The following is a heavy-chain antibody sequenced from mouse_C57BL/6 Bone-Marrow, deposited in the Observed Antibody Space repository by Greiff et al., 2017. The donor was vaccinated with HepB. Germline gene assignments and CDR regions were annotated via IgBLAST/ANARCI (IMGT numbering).Heavy chain of an antibody. CDR1: GYTFTDYY. Sequence: EVQLQQSGPVLVKPGASVKMSCKASGYTFTDYYMNWVKQSHGKSLEWIGVINPYNGGTSYNQKFKGKATLTVDKSSSTAYMELNSLTSEDSAVYYCARYYGSSNWYFDVWGTGTTVTVSS. CDR2: INPYNGGT. V-gene: IGHV1-19*01. CDR3: ARYYGSSNWYFDV. J-gene: IGHJ1*03. D-gene: IGHD1-1*01.